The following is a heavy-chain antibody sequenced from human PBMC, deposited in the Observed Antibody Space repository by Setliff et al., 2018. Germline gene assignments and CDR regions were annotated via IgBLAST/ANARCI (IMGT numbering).Heavy chain of an antibody. V-gene: IGHV1-24*01. J-gene: IGHJ4*02. D-gene: IGHD2-21*02. CDR2: FDPEDGET. CDR1: GCTLTELS. Sequence: ASVKVSCKVSGCTLTELSMHWVRQAPGKGLEWMGGFDPEDGETIYAQKFQGRVTMTEDTSTDTAHMELSSLRSEDTAVYYCARQICSGGDCYPTSFHYWGQGALVTVSS. CDR3: ARQICSGGDCYPTSFHY.